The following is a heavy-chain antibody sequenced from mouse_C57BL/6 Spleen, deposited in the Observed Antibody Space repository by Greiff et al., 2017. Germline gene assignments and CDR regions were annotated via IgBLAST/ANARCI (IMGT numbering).Heavy chain of an antibody. CDR2: IDPETGGT. Sequence: VQLQQSGAELVRPGASVTLSCKASGYTFTDYEMHWVKQTPVHGLEWIGAIDPETGGTAYNQKFKGKAILTADKSSSTAYMGLRSLTSEDSAVYYCTKKKVYGHYFDYWGQGTTLTVSS. CDR3: TKKKVYGHYFDY. D-gene: IGHD1-1*02. CDR1: GYTFTDYE. V-gene: IGHV1-15*01. J-gene: IGHJ2*01.